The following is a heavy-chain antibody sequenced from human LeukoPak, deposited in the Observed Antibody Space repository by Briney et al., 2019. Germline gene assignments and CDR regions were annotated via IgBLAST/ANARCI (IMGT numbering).Heavy chain of an antibody. J-gene: IGHJ5*02. CDR3: ARYRLPGLSRYLNWFDP. D-gene: IGHD2-2*02. CDR1: GYTFTCYY. Sequence: ASVKVSCKASGYTFTCYYMHWVRQAPGQGLEWMGWINPNSGGTNYAQKFQGRVTMTRDTSISTAYMELSRLRSDDTAVYYCARYRLPGLSRYLNWFDPWGQGTLVTVSS. CDR2: INPNSGGT. V-gene: IGHV1-2*02.